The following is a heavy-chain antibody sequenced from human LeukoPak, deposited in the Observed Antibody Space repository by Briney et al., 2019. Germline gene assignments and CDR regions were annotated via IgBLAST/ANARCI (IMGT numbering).Heavy chain of an antibody. CDR1: GGSISSGSYY. Sequence: PSQTLSLTCTVSGGSISSGSYYWSWIRQPAGKGLEWIGRIYTSGSTNYNPSLKSRVTISVDTSKNQFSLKLSSVTAADTAVYYCARDPYLRGYSGYDEVYWGQGTLVTVSS. CDR2: IYTSGST. CDR3: ARDPYLRGYSGYDEVY. J-gene: IGHJ4*02. V-gene: IGHV4-61*02. D-gene: IGHD5-12*01.